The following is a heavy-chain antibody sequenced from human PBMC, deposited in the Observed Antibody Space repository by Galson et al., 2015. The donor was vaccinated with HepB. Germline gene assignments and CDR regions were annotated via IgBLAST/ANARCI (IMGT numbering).Heavy chain of an antibody. D-gene: IGHD2-2*02. CDR1: GFTFSNAW. CDR3: TTSSLGYCSSTSCDRENAFDI. J-gene: IGHJ3*02. Sequence: SLRLSCAASGFTFSNAWMNWVRQAPGKGLEWVGRIKSKTDGGTTDYAAPVKGRFTISRDDSKNTLYLQMNSLKTEDTAVYYCTTSSLGYCSSTSCDRENAFDIWGQGTMVTVSS. V-gene: IGHV3-15*07. CDR2: IKSKTDGGTT.